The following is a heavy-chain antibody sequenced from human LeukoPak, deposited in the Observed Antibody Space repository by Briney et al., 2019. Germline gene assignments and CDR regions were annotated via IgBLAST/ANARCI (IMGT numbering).Heavy chain of an antibody. CDR1: GFTFSSYG. V-gene: IGHV3-30*02. CDR2: IRYDGSNK. Sequence: GGSLRLSCAASGFTFSSYGMHWVRQAPGKGLEWVAFIRYDGSNKYYADSVKGRFTISRDNSRNTLYLQMNSLRAEDTAIYYCAKTMWRSTSSYDYWGRGTLVTVSS. CDR3: AKTMWRSTSSYDY. D-gene: IGHD6-6*01. J-gene: IGHJ4*02.